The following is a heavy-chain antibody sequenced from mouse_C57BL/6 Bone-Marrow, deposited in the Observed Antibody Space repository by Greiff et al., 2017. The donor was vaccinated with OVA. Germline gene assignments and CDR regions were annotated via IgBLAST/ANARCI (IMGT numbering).Heavy chain of an antibody. Sequence: EVKLVESGEGLVKPGGSLKLSCAASGFTFSSYAMSWVRQTPEKRLEWVAYISSGGDYIYYADTVKGRFTISRDNARNTLYLQMSSLKSEDTAMYYCTRGGYYGTLDWYFDVWGTGTTVTVSS. CDR2: ISSGGDYI. CDR1: GFTFSSYA. CDR3: TRGGYYGTLDWYFDV. J-gene: IGHJ1*03. D-gene: IGHD1-1*01. V-gene: IGHV5-9-1*02.